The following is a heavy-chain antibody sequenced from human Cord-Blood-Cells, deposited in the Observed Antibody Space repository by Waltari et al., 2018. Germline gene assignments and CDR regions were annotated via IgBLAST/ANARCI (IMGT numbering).Heavy chain of an antibody. Sequence: QVQLVQSGAEVKKPGASVKVSCKASGYTFTSYGISWVRQAPGLGLEWMGCISTYNGNTNYAQKLQGRVTMTTDTSVSTAYMELRSLRSDDTSVYYCARVTDYLTDSSSGFFDYWGQGTLVSVSS. CDR3: ARVTDYLTDSSSGFFDY. D-gene: IGHD6-13*01. V-gene: IGHV1-18*01. CDR2: ISTYNGNT. J-gene: IGHJ4*02. CDR1: GYTFTSYG.